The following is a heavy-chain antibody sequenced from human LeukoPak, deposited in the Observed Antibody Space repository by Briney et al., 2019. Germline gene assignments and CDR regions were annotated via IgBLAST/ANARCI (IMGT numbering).Heavy chain of an antibody. V-gene: IGHV4-38-2*02. CDR3: ARCSPNYDTSGYYLGVSFFDP. D-gene: IGHD3-22*01. J-gene: IGHJ5*02. CDR1: GYSISTGYY. CDR2: IYQNGNT. Sequence: SETLSLTCTVSGYSISTGYYWGWIRQPPGKGLEWIGMIYQNGNTYYNSPLKSRVTISVDTSKNQFSLNLSSVTAADTAVYYCARCSPNYDTSGYYLGVSFFDPWGQGTLVTVSS.